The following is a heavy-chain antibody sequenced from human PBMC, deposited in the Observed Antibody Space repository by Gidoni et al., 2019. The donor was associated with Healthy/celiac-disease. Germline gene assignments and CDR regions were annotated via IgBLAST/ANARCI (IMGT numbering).Heavy chain of an antibody. Sequence: QVQLQQWGAGLLKPSATLSLTCAAYGGSFSGYYWSWIRQPPGKGLEWIGEINHSGSTNYNPSLKSRVTISVDTSKNQFSLKLSSVTAADTAVYYCARGGRGFDPWGQGTLVTVSS. V-gene: IGHV4-34*01. J-gene: IGHJ5*02. CDR2: INHSGST. CDR3: ARGGRGFDP. CDR1: GGSFSGYY.